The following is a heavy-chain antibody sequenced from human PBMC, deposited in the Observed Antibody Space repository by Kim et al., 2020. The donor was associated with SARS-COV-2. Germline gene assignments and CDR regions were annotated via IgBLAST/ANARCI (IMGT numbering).Heavy chain of an antibody. CDR1: GYTFTSYY. J-gene: IGHJ6*02. V-gene: IGHV1-46*01. CDR2: INPSGGST. CDR3: ARGLGCSGGSCQRYYYYYYGMDV. D-gene: IGHD2-15*01. Sequence: ASVKVSCKASGYTFTSYYMHWVRQAPGQGLEWMGIINPSGGSTSYAQKFQGRVTMTRDTSTSTVYMELSSLRSEDTAVYYCARGLGCSGGSCQRYYYYYYGMDVWGQGTTVTVSS.